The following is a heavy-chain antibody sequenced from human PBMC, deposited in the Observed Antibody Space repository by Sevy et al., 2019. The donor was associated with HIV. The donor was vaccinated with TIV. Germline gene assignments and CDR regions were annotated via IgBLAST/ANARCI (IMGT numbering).Heavy chain of an antibody. Sequence: SETLSLTCAVYGGSFSGYYWSWIRQPPGKGLEWIGEINHSGSTNYNPSLKSRVTISVDTSKNHFSLRLSSLTAADTDVYYCVREGARSSYYGSGSYSWYYYYGMDVWGQGTTVTVSS. CDR3: VREGARSSYYGSGSYSWYYYYGMDV. CDR1: GGSFSGYY. D-gene: IGHD3-10*01. CDR2: INHSGST. J-gene: IGHJ6*02. V-gene: IGHV4-34*01.